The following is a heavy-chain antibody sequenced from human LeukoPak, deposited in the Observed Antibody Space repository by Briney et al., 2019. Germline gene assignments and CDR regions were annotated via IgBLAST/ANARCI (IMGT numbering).Heavy chain of an antibody. D-gene: IGHD1-26*01. J-gene: IGHJ3*02. CDR1: EFTFSSYA. CDR3: AKAARRELPDAFDI. Sequence: PGGSLRLSCAASEFTFSSYAMHWVRQAPGKGLEWVAVIAYDGSNKYYADSVKGRFTISRDNSKNTLYLQMNSLRAEDTAVYYCAKAARRELPDAFDIWGQGTMVTVSS. CDR2: IAYDGSNK. V-gene: IGHV3-30*04.